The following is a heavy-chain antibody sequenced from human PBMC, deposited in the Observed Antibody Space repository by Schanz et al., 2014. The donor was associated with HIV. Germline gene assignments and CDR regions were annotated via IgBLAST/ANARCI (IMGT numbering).Heavy chain of an antibody. J-gene: IGHJ4*02. CDR2: IWYDGSNK. V-gene: IGHV3-33*08. CDR3: ARQGLRFSFWLDY. Sequence: QVQLVESGGGVVQPGRSLRLFCVASGFNFNSYGMHWVRQAPGKGLEWVAAIWYDGSNKFYADSVKGRFTISRDNSKNTLYLQMNNLRAEDTAVYGCARQGLRFSFWLDYWGQGTPVTVSS. CDR1: GFNFNSYG. D-gene: IGHD4-17*01.